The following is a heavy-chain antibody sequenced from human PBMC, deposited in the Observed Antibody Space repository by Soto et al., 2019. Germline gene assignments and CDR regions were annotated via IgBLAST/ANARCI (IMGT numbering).Heavy chain of an antibody. J-gene: IGHJ4*02. V-gene: IGHV4-30-4*01. CDR1: GDSIRSGDYC. D-gene: IGHD6-6*01. CDR2: MYSSGTT. CDR3: AREATIAARLDS. Sequence: SETLSLTCTVSGDSIRSGDYCWSWIRQPPGKGLEWIGHMYSSGTTYSNPSLRSRVTISVDTSKNQFSLKLSSVTAADTAVYYCAREATIAARLDSWGQGTLVT.